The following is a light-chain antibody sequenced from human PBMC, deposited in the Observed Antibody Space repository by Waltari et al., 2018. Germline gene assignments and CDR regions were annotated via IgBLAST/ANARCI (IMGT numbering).Light chain of an antibody. Sequence: EIVLTQSPGTLPLSPGERATTPCRASQSVSRALAWYQQNPGQAPRLLIYGASNRATGIPDRFSGSGSGTDFSLIISRLEPEDFAVYYCQHYVSLPVTFGQGTKVEIK. J-gene: IGKJ1*01. CDR2: GAS. CDR1: QSVSRA. CDR3: QHYVSLPVT. V-gene: IGKV3-20*01.